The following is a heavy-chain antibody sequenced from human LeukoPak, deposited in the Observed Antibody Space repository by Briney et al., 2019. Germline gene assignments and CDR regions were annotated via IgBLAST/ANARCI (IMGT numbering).Heavy chain of an antibody. J-gene: IGHJ5*02. D-gene: IGHD4-11*01. CDR3: ASRATVTTDRFWFDP. CDR1: GFTFRNYG. Sequence: GGSLRLSCAASGFTFRNYGMNWVRQAPGKGLEWVSVIYSGGSTSYADSVKGRFTISRDDSKNTLYLQMNSLRAEDTAVYYCASRATVTTDRFWFDPWGQGTLVTVSS. V-gene: IGHV3-53*01. CDR2: IYSGGST.